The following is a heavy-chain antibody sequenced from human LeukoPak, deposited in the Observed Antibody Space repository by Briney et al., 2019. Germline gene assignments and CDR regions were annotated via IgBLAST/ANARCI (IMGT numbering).Heavy chain of an antibody. J-gene: IGHJ5*02. Sequence: SETLSLTCTVSGGSISSYYWSWIRQPPGKGLEWIGYIYTSGSTNYNPSLKSRVTISVDTSKNQFSLKLSSVTAADTAVYYCARLHRDYGDYTVWFDPWGQGTLVTVSS. CDR2: IYTSGST. CDR1: GGSISSYY. D-gene: IGHD4-17*01. V-gene: IGHV4-4*09. CDR3: ARLHRDYGDYTVWFDP.